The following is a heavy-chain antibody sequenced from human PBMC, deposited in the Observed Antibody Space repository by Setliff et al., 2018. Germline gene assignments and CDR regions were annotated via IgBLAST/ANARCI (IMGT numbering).Heavy chain of an antibody. CDR2: IHPGDYDT. J-gene: IGHJ5*02. Sequence: VESLEFSFTSSGYSFTTYWTAWVRQMPGKGLELMGVIHPGDYDTSYSPSFQGRVTNSVDKSSKTAYLQWSSLKASATAMYYCASDTNYEGAYDAWGQGTLVTVSS. CDR1: GYSFTTYW. V-gene: IGHV5-51*01. D-gene: IGHD3-3*01. CDR3: ASDTNYEGAYDA.